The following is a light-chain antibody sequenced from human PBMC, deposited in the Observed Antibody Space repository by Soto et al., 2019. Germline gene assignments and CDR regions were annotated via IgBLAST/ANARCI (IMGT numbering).Light chain of an antibody. CDR3: QQHYSPPLT. Sequence: DIVMTQSPDSLAVSLGERATINCKSSQSVLYTSINKNYLAWYQQKPGQPPKLLIYWASTRESGVPDRFSGSASGTDFTLTISSLQAEDVAVYYCQQHYSPPLTFGGGPKVEI. CDR1: QSVLYTSINKNY. CDR2: WAS. V-gene: IGKV4-1*01. J-gene: IGKJ4*01.